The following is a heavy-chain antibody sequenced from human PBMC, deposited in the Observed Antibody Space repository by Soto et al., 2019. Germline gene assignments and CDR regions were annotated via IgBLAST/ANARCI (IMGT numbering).Heavy chain of an antibody. J-gene: IGHJ6*02. CDR1: GFTFSSYA. D-gene: IGHD2-15*01. CDR2: ISGSGGST. V-gene: IGHV3-23*01. CDR3: AKDGRPWAWTSDMYGMDV. Sequence: HPGGSLRLSCAASGFTFSSYAMSWVRQAPGKGLEWVSAISGSGGSTYYADSVKGRFTISRDNSKNTLYLQMNSLRAEDTAVYYCAKDGRPWAWTSDMYGMDVWGQGTTVTVSS.